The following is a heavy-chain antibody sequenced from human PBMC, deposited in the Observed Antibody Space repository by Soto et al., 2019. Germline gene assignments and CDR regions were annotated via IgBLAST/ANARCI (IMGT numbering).Heavy chain of an antibody. CDR3: AIVVAGTS. V-gene: IGHV1-3*04. CDR1: GYTFTSYS. CDR2: INTGNANT. D-gene: IGHD6-19*01. Sequence: QVQLVQSGAEVKNPGASVKVSCKASGYTFTSYSIHWLRQAPGQRLEWMGWINTGNANTKYSQKFQGRVTITRDTSASTAYMELSSLRSEDTAVYYCAIVVAGTSWGQGTLFTVSS. J-gene: IGHJ4*02.